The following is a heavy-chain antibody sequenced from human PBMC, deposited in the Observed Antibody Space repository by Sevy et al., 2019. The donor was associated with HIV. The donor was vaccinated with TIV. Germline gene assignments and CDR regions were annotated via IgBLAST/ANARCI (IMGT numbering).Heavy chain of an antibody. CDR1: GFTSSSYG. D-gene: IGHD3-22*01. Sequence: GGSLRLSCAASGFTSSSYGMHWVRQAPGKGLEWVAVISYDGSNTYYADSVKGRFTISGDSSKNTFYLQMNNLRADDTAVYYCASDVYYSDGSGYDFEHWGHGTLVTVSS. V-gene: IGHV3-30*03. CDR3: ASDVYYSDGSGYDFEH. J-gene: IGHJ4*01. CDR2: ISYDGSNT.